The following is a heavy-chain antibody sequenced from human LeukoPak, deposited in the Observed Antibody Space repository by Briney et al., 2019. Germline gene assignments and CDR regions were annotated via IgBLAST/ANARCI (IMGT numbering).Heavy chain of an antibody. V-gene: IGHV3-23*01. CDR3: AKDSGDVVVPAAMFFNY. CDR2: ICGGGAST. J-gene: IGHJ4*02. Sequence: GGSLRLSCAASGFTFISYAMSWVRQAPGKGLEWVSPICGGGASTYYADSVKGRFTISRDNSKTTLYLQMNSLRGEDTAVCYCAKDSGDVVVPAAMFFNYGGQGTLVTVSS. CDR1: GFTFISYA. D-gene: IGHD2-2*01.